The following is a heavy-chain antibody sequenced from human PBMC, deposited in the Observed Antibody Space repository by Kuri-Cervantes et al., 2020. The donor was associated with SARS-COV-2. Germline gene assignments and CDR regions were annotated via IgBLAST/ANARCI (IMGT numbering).Heavy chain of an antibody. CDR1: GFTFSSYS. Sequence: GGSLRLSCAASGFTFSSYSMNWVRQAPGKGLEWVSSISSSSSYIYYADSVRGRFTISRDNSKNSLYLKMNSLRPEDTAVYYCAKGGTASLDYWGQGTLVTVSS. J-gene: IGHJ4*02. D-gene: IGHD3-16*01. V-gene: IGHV3-21*06. CDR3: AKGGTASLDY. CDR2: ISSSSSYI.